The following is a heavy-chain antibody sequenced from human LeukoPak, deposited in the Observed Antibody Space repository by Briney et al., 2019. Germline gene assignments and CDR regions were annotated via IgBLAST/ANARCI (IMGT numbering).Heavy chain of an antibody. V-gene: IGHV3-23*01. Sequence: PGGSLRLSCAASGFTFSSYAMSWVRQAPGKGLEWVSGIFIHGDETYHAESVKGRFTTSRDNSKNTVYLQLNSLRAEDTAVYYCAKIVVIPGSDYFDSWGQGALVTVSS. J-gene: IGHJ4*02. CDR1: GFTFSSYA. CDR3: AKIVVIPGSDYFDS. D-gene: IGHD3-22*01. CDR2: IFIHGDET.